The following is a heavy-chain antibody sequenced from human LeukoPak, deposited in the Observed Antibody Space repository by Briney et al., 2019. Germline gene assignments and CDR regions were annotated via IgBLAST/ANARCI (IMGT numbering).Heavy chain of an antibody. V-gene: IGHV3-23*01. D-gene: IGHD2-21*02. Sequence: PGGSLRLSCAASGFIFNTYAMTWLRQAPGKGLEWVSGISDSGGSTYYADSVKGRSTISRDNSRNTLYLQMNSLRAEDTAAYYCAKGHYPGAYCEGDCYYSHWGRGSLVTASS. CDR3: AKGHYPGAYCEGDCYYSH. CDR1: GFIFNTYA. CDR2: ISDSGGST. J-gene: IGHJ4*02.